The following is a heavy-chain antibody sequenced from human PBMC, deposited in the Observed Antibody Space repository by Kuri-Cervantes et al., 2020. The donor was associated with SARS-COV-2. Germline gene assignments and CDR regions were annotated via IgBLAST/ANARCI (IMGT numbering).Heavy chain of an antibody. CDR3: ARGRATFDY. CDR1: RDSISRYY. J-gene: IGHJ4*02. V-gene: IGHV4-59*12. CDR2: VNHSGST. Sequence: SETLSLTCTVSRDSISRYYWSWIRQPPGKGLEWIGDVNHSGSTNYNPSLKSRATILIDTSKKQFSLKVTSVTAADTAVYYCARGRATFDYWGQGTLVTVSS.